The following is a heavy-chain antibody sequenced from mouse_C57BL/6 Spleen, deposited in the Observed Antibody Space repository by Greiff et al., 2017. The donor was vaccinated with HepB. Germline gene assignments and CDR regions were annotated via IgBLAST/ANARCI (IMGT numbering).Heavy chain of an antibody. J-gene: IGHJ4*01. D-gene: IGHD2-4*01. V-gene: IGHV1-26*01. Sequence: VQLQQSGPELVKPGASVKISCKASGYTFTDYYMNWVKQSHGKSLEWIGDINPNNGGTSYNQKFKGKATLTVDKSSSTAYMELRSLTSEDSAVYYGARGGAYDYDDGYAMDYWGQGTSVTVSS. CDR1: GYTFTDYY. CDR3: ARGGAYDYDDGYAMDY. CDR2: INPNNGGT.